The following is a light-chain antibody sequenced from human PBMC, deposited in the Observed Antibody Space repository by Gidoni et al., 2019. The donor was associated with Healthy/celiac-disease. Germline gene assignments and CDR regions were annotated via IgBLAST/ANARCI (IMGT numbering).Light chain of an antibody. CDR1: QGISSA. CDR3: QQFNSYLPLT. V-gene: IGKV1-13*02. J-gene: IGKJ4*01. Sequence: AIQLTQSPSSLSASVGDRVTITCRASQGISSALAWYQQKPGKAPKLLIYDASSLESGVPSRFSGSGSGTDVTLTISSLQPEDFATYYCQQFNSYLPLTFGGXTKVEIK. CDR2: DAS.